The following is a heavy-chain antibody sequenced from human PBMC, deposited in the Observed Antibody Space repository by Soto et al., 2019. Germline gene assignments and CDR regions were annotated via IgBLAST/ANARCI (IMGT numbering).Heavy chain of an antibody. J-gene: IGHJ4*02. V-gene: IGHV1-69*02. CDR2: IIPILGIA. CDR3: ARARGYSYGYLDY. Sequence: QVQLVQSGAEVKKPGSSVKVSCKASGGTFSSYTISWVRQAPGQGLEWMGRIIPILGIANYAQKFQGRVTSSADKTTSTADMELSSLRSEGTAVYYCARARGYSYGYLDYWGQGTLVTVSS. CDR1: GGTFSSYT. D-gene: IGHD5-18*01.